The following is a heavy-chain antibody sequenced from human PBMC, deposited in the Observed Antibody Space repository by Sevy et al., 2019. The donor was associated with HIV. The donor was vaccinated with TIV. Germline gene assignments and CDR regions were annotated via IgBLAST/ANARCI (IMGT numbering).Heavy chain of an antibody. V-gene: IGHV3-7*01. D-gene: IGHD3-16*01. CDR1: GFTFSSYW. CDR2: INQEGSEK. Sequence: GGSLRLSCAASGFTFSSYWMSWVRQAPGKGLEWVANINQEGSEKHNGDSVKGRVTISRESSKNSLFLQVHGLRVEDTAVYYCARDSKADYNYGLEEMMAYWGQGTLVTVSS. J-gene: IGHJ4*02. CDR3: ARDSKADYNYGLEEMMAY.